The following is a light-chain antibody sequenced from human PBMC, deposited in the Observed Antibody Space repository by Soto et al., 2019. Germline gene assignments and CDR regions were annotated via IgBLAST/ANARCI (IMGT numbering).Light chain of an antibody. CDR3: QHYVKSHTT. CDR1: QSVTSNY. J-gene: IGKJ1*01. V-gene: IGKV3-20*01. CDR2: GAA. Sequence: DIVLTQSPGTLSLSPGERATLSCGASQSVTSNYLAGYQQKPGQAPRLLIFGAAIRVTGIPNRFIGSGSGTDFTLTISRLEPEDFAVYYCQHYVKSHTTFGQGTKVEVK.